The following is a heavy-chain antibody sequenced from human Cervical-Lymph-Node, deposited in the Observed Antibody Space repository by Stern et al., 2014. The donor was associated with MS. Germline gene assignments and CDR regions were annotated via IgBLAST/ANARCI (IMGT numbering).Heavy chain of an antibody. J-gene: IGHJ4*02. Sequence: VQLVQSGAEVKKPGSSVTVSCKASGGTFSNYAITWFRQAPGRGLEGMGDTNPLFGTTNYAQKFQGRVTMTAHESTATAYMELSGLRSEDTAVYYCAGDRHSSGFDHWGQGTLVTVSS. V-gene: IGHV1-69*01. CDR1: GGTFSNYA. D-gene: IGHD3-22*01. CDR3: AGDRHSSGFDH. CDR2: TNPLFGTT.